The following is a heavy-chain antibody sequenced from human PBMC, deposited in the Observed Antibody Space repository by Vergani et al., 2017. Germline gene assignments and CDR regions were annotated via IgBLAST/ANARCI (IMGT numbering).Heavy chain of an antibody. J-gene: IGHJ5*02. CDR1: GFTFSSYS. CDR2: ISSSSSYI. V-gene: IGHV3-21*04. CDR3: AKAPQGYIAAAGTPLDL. D-gene: IGHD6-13*01. Sequence: EVQLVESGGGLVKPGGSLRLSCAASGFTFSSYSMNWVRQAPGKGLEWVSSISSSSSYIYYADSVKGRFTISRDNSKDTLFLQMNSLRAGDTAVYFCAKAPQGYIAAAGTPLDLWGQGTLVTVSS.